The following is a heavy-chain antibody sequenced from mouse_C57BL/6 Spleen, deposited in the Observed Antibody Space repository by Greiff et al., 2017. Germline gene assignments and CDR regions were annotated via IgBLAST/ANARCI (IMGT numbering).Heavy chain of an antibody. D-gene: IGHD1-1*01. V-gene: IGHV1-7*01. CDR1: GYTFTSYW. CDR3: ARGYYGRSRYCFDY. CDR2: INPSSGYT. Sequence: VQLQQSGAELAKPGASVKLSCKASGYTFTSYWMHWVKQRPGQGLEWIGYINPSSGYTKDNQKFKDTATLTAEKSSSTAYMQLGRLTYEDSAVYYCARGYYGRSRYCFDYWGQGTTRTVSA. J-gene: IGHJ2*01.